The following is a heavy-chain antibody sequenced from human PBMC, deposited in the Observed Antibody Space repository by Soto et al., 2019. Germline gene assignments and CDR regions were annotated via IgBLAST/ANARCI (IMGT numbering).Heavy chain of an antibody. V-gene: IGHV3-30-3*01. CDR3: ARDSSSWPNYFDY. J-gene: IGHJ4*02. D-gene: IGHD6-13*01. Sequence: QVQLVESGGGVVQPGRSLRLSCAASGFTFSSYAMHWVRQAPGKGLEWVAVISYDGSNKYYADSVKGRFTISRDKSKNTLYLQMNSLRAEDTAVYYCARDSSSWPNYFDYWGQGTLVTVSS. CDR1: GFTFSSYA. CDR2: ISYDGSNK.